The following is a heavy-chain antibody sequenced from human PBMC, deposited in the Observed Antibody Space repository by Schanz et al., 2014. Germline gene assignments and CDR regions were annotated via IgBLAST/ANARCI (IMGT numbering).Heavy chain of an antibody. CDR2: IIPSLGLA. CDR3: ARDRLECGAECYSVEVFEI. D-gene: IGHD2-21*01. CDR1: GGTFSSFG. Sequence: QVQLVQSGDEVKKPGSSMKVSCKASGGTFSSFGINWVRQAPGQGLEWMGRIIPSLGLAKYEQKFQDKVTITADTSTTTAYMELSGLRSEDTAVYYCARDRLECGAECYSVEVFEIWGQGTLVIVSS. V-gene: IGHV1-69*04. J-gene: IGHJ4*02.